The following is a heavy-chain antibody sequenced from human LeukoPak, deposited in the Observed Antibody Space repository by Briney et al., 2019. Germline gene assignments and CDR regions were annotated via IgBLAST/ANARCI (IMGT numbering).Heavy chain of an antibody. D-gene: IGHD2-15*01. V-gene: IGHV4-59*08. Sequence: SETLSLTCTVSGGSISSYYWSWIRQPPGKGLEWIGYIYYSGSTNYNPSLKSRVTISVDTSKNQFSLKLSSVTAADTGVYYCARGGYELPGATFDWGQGTRVTVSS. CDR3: ARGGYELPGATFD. CDR2: IYYSGST. J-gene: IGHJ4*02. CDR1: GGSISSYY.